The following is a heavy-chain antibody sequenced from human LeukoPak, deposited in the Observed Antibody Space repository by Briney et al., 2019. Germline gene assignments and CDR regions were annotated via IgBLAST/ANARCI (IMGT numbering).Heavy chain of an antibody. Sequence: GGSLRLSCEVSGFIFSYYGMNWVRQAPGKGLEWVSAISDSGDATYYADSVKGRFTISRDNSKNTLYLQMNSLRAEDTAVYYCAKDGSSTVLAAISGYWGQGTLVTVSS. CDR1: GFIFSYYG. CDR3: AKDGSSTVLAAISGY. J-gene: IGHJ4*02. CDR2: ISDSGDAT. V-gene: IGHV3-23*01. D-gene: IGHD2-2*01.